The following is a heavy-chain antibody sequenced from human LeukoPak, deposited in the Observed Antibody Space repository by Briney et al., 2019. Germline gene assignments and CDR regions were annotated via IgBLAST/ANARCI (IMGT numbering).Heavy chain of an antibody. D-gene: IGHD3-22*01. CDR1: GFAFSSYS. CDR2: ISSSSTYI. CDR3: ARDGPRYYYDSSGSHAFDI. J-gene: IGHJ3*02. V-gene: IGHV3-21*01. Sequence: GGSLRRSCAASGFAFSSYSMNWVRHAPGKGLEWVSSISSSSTYIYYADSVKGPFTISRDNAKNSLYLQMNSVRAEDTAVYYCARDGPRYYYDSSGSHAFDIWGQGTMVTVSS.